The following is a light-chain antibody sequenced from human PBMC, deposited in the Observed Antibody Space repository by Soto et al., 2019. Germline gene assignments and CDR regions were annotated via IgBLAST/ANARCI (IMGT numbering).Light chain of an antibody. CDR1: QSVSSN. V-gene: IGKV3-15*01. Sequence: EIVMTQSPATLSVSPGERATLSCRASQSVSSNLAWYQQKPGQAPRLLIYGASTRATGIPARFSGSGSGTEFTLTISSLQSEDSAIYYCQQYNNWPSWTFGQGTKVDNK. CDR3: QQYNNWPSWT. J-gene: IGKJ1*01. CDR2: GAS.